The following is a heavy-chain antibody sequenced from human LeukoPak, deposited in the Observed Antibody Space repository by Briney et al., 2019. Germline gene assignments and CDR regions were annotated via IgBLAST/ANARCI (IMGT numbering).Heavy chain of an antibody. D-gene: IGHD5-18*01. CDR2: ISSSSSYI. CDR3: ARGSVRWIQLWFLGY. V-gene: IGHV3-21*01. J-gene: IGHJ4*02. Sequence: GGSLRLSCAASGFTFSSYSMNWVRQAPGKGLEWVSSISSSSSYIYYADSVKGRFTISRDNAKNSLYLQMNSLRAEDTAVYYCARGSVRWIQLWFLGYWGQGTLVTVSS. CDR1: GFTFSSYS.